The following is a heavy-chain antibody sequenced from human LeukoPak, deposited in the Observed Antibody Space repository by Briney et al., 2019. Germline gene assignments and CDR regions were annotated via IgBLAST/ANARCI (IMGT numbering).Heavy chain of an antibody. Sequence: PGGSLRLSCAASGXTFSNYWMHWVRQTPGKGLVWVSRILSDGSSANYADSVKGRFTISRDNAKNTLYLQMNSLRAEDTAVYYCVRGYCAVTSCYFSSSYNWFDPWGQGTLVTVSS. V-gene: IGHV3-74*01. CDR3: VRGYCAVTSCYFSSSYNWFDP. D-gene: IGHD2-2*01. CDR1: GXTFSNYW. J-gene: IGHJ5*02. CDR2: ILSDGSSA.